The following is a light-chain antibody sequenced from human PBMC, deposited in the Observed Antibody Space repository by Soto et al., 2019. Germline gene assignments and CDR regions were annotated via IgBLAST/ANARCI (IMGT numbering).Light chain of an antibody. CDR2: DAS. J-gene: IGKJ1*01. Sequence: EIVLTQSPDTLSLSPGERATLSCRASQSINRHLAWYQQRPGQAPRLLIYDASNMATGIPVRFSGSGSGTDYTLTITNLESEDFAVYYCQQRSNWPWTFGQGTKVDI. CDR1: QSINRH. V-gene: IGKV3-11*01. CDR3: QQRSNWPWT.